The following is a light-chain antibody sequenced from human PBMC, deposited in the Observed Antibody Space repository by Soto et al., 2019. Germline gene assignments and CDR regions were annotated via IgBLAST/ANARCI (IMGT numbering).Light chain of an antibody. J-gene: IGKJ1*01. Sequence: EILMTHSAATLSVSPGERATLSCRASQSVSSNLAWYQQKPGQAPRLLIYGASTRATGIPARFSGSGSGTEFTLTISSMQSEDFAVYYCQQYNNWLWTLGQGTKVDIK. CDR3: QQYNNWLWT. CDR2: GAS. V-gene: IGKV3-15*01. CDR1: QSVSSN.